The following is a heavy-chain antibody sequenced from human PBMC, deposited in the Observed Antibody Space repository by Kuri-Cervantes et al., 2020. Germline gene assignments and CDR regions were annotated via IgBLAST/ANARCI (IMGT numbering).Heavy chain of an antibody. V-gene: IGHV3-30*03. CDR2: ISYDGSNK. CDR3: SRASRAVTAWI. Sequence: GGSLRLSCAASGFTFSSYGMHWVRQAPGKGLEWVAVISYDGSNKYYADSVKGRFTISRDNSKNTLYLQMNSLRAEDTAVYYCSRASRAVTAWIWGQGTLVTVSS. D-gene: IGHD2-21*02. CDR1: GFTFSSYG. J-gene: IGHJ4*02.